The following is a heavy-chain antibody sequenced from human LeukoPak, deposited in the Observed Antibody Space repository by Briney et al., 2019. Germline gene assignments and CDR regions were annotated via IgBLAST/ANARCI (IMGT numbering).Heavy chain of an antibody. CDR1: GGSITTTTYH. CDR2: VHYSGST. Sequence: MPSETLSLTCTVSGGSITTTTYHWGRIRQSPGKGLEWIGSVHYSGSTYYNPSLKSRVTISVDTSKNQFSLKLSSVTAADTAVYYCARVLTGRDAFDIWGQGTMVTVSS. J-gene: IGHJ3*02. V-gene: IGHV4-39*07. D-gene: IGHD3-10*01. CDR3: ARVLTGRDAFDI.